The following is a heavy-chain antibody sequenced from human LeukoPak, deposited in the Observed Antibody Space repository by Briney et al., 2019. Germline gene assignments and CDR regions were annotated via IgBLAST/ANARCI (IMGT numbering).Heavy chain of an antibody. D-gene: IGHD3-22*01. CDR3: ARMVGGGYYWGYFDY. CDR2: ISSSGGT. Sequence: SETLSLTCTVSGGSFGSFSSYYWNWIRQPPGKRLEWLAYISSSGGTAYNPSLSSRVTISLDTSKNEFSLSLNSVTADDTAVYYCARMVGGGYYWGYFDYWGQGAQVTVSS. J-gene: IGHJ4*02. CDR1: GGSFGSFSSYY. V-gene: IGHV4-4*09.